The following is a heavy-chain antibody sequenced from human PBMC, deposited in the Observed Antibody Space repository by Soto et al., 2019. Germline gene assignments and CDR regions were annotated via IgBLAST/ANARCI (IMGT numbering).Heavy chain of an antibody. CDR3: GSAPAGHSRAVLYYAMDV. D-gene: IGHD6-13*01. CDR1: GGSISSYY. CDR2: IYYSGST. Sequence: KTSETLSLTCTVSGGSISSYYWSWIRQPPGKGLEWMGYIYYSGSTNYNPSLKSRVTISVDTSKNEFSLKMSSVTAADTAVYYCGSAPAGHSRAVLYYAMDVWGQGTTVTVFS. J-gene: IGHJ6*02. V-gene: IGHV4-59*01.